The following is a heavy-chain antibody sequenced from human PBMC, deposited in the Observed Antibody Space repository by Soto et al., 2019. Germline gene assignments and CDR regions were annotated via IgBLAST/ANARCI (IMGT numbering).Heavy chain of an antibody. Sequence: EASVKVSCKASGYTFTGYYMHWVRQAPGQGLEWMGWINPNSGGTNYAQKFQGWVTMTRDTSISTAYMELSRLRSDDTAVYYCARAGSYSSGWYSYYGMDVWGQGTTVTVSS. CDR1: GYTFTGYY. CDR3: ARAGSYSSGWYSYYGMDV. V-gene: IGHV1-2*04. CDR2: INPNSGGT. J-gene: IGHJ6*02. D-gene: IGHD6-19*01.